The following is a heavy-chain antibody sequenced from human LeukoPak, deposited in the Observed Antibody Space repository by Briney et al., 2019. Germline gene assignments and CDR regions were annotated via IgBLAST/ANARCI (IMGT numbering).Heavy chain of an antibody. CDR3: ARQSTLVRGYGMDV. V-gene: IGHV5-51*01. Sequence: GESLKISCKGSGYTFTSYWIVWVRQMPGKGLEWMGVISPGDSDTRYSPSFQGQVTFSADKSITTAYLQWSSLKASDTATYYCARQSTLVRGYGMDVWGQGTTITVSS. J-gene: IGHJ6*02. CDR1: GYTFTSYW. CDR2: ISPGDSDT. D-gene: IGHD3-10*01.